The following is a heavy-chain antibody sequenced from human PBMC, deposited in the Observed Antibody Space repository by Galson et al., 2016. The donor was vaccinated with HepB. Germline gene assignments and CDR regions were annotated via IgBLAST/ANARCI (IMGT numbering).Heavy chain of an antibody. Sequence: PALVKPTQTHTLTCTFSGFSFNSTAVGVAWIRQPPGGALEWLGIIYWDDEKRYTPLLRSRLTITKVPSKNQVVLTMTNMGPVDTAAYYCAHRRYYYDSSGYFLHYFDFWGQGIPVTVSP. V-gene: IGHV2-5*02. D-gene: IGHD3-22*01. J-gene: IGHJ4*02. CDR1: GFSFNSTAVG. CDR2: IYWDDEK. CDR3: AHRRYYYDSSGYFLHYFDF.